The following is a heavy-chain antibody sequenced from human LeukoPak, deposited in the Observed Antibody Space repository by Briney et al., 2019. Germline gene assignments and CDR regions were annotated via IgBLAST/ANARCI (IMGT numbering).Heavy chain of an antibody. J-gene: IGHJ4*02. Sequence: SETLSLTCTVSGASISTYYWSWIRQPPGKGLEWIGYLFFGGSTNYNPSLKSRVTISVDTSKNQFSLKLSSVTAADTAVYYCAGHGHYYDSSGYYFAGSVFDYWGQGTLVTVSS. D-gene: IGHD3-22*01. CDR3: AGHGHYYDSSGYYFAGSVFDY. CDR1: GASISTYY. V-gene: IGHV4-59*08. CDR2: LFFGGST.